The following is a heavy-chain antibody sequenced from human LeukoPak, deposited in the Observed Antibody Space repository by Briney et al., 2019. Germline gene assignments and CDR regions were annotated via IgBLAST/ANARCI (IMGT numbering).Heavy chain of an antibody. CDR3: ARGPRIVVVRTQPSRKIMDV. D-gene: IGHD2-15*01. Sequence: PSETLSLTCTVSGGSISSYYWSWIRQPPGKGLEWIGEINHSGSTNYNPSLKSRVTISVDTSKNQFSLKLSSVTAADTAVYYCARGPRIVVVRTQPSRKIMDVWGQGTTVTVSS. V-gene: IGHV4-34*01. CDR2: INHSGST. CDR1: GGSISSYY. J-gene: IGHJ6*02.